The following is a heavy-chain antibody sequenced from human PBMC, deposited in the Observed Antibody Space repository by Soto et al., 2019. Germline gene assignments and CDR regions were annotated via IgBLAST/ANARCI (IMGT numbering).Heavy chain of an antibody. D-gene: IGHD2-8*01. Sequence: ASVKVSCKASGYTFTSYGISWVRQAPGQGLEWMGWISAYNGNTNYAQKLQGRVTMTTDTSTSTAYMELRSLRSDDTAVYYCARDPRRPQYCTNGVCYTTWFDPWGQGTLVTVSS. CDR3: ARDPRRPQYCTNGVCYTTWFDP. V-gene: IGHV1-18*01. CDR1: GYTFTSYG. CDR2: ISAYNGNT. J-gene: IGHJ5*02.